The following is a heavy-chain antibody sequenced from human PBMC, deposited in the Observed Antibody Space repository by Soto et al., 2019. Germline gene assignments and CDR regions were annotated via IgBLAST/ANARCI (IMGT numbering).Heavy chain of an antibody. D-gene: IGHD1-1*01. Sequence: ASVKVSCKATGYIFNIYGITWVRQAPGQGLEWMGWTSAHNGNTNYAQKVQDRLTIITDTSTSTAYMELRRLTPDDTTVYYCERGLRSEVEWNWFDHWGQGTLVTVSS. CDR1: GYIFNIYG. V-gene: IGHV1-18*04. CDR3: ERGLRSEVEWNWFDH. CDR2: TSAHNGNT. J-gene: IGHJ5*02.